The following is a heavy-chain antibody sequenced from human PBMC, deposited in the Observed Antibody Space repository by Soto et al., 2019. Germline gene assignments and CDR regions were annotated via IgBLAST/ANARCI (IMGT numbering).Heavy chain of an antibody. Sequence: GGSLRLSCAASGFTVSNNYMSWVRQAPGMGLEWVSIIYSDGTTYYTDSVEGRFTISRDNSKNTVYLQMDSLRAEDTAVYYCARAPTITTIYDCWGQGTLVTVSS. D-gene: IGHD4-4*01. CDR3: ARAPTITTIYDC. CDR1: GFTVSNNY. V-gene: IGHV3-66*01. CDR2: IYSDGTT. J-gene: IGHJ4*02.